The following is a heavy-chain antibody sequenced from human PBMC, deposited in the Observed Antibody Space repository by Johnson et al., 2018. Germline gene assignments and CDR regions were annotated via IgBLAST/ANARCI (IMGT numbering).Heavy chain of an antibody. CDR2: ISWNSGSI. V-gene: IGHV3-9*01. Sequence: VQLVESGGGLVQPGRSLRLSCAASGFTFDDYAMHWVRQAPGKGLEWVSGISWNSGSIGYAASVKGRFTISRDNAENSLSLQMNSLRAECTALYYCENDGYWNSTSWYLGIYYMDVWGKGTKVTVSS. J-gene: IGHJ6*03. CDR1: GFTFDDYA. D-gene: IGHD2-2*01. CDR3: ENDGYWNSTSWYLGIYYMDV.